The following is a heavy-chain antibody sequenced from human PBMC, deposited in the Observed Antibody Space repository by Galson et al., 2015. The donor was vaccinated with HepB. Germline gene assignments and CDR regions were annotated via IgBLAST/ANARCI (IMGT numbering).Heavy chain of an antibody. J-gene: IGHJ5*02. V-gene: IGHV3-30*18. Sequence: SLRLACAASGFTFSSYGMHWVRPAPGKGLEWVTYITYDGSDQNYARSVKGRVTISRDNSKSMLYLQMESLRAEDTAVYHCEKREASNSGPLYLWGQGALFTLSP. D-gene: IGHD4-11*01. CDR2: ITYDGSDQ. CDR1: GFTFSSYG. CDR3: EKREASNSGPLYL.